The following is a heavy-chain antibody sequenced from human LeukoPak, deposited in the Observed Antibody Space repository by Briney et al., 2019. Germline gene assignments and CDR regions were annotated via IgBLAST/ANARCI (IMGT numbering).Heavy chain of an antibody. CDR1: GFPFSSYA. V-gene: IGHV3-23*01. Sequence: GGSLRLSCGASGFPFSSYAMSWVRPAPGKGLEWVSTISGSGGSTYYADSVKGRFTISRDNSKNTLYMQMNSLRAEDTAVYYCASDDYGGNSEKDAFDIWGQGTMVTVSS. J-gene: IGHJ3*02. CDR2: ISGSGGST. CDR3: ASDDYGGNSEKDAFDI. D-gene: IGHD4-23*01.